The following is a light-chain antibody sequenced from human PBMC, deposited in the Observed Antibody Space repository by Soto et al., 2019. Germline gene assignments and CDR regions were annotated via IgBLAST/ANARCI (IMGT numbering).Light chain of an antibody. J-gene: IGKJ1*01. CDR1: QSISNW. CDR3: QYYNNYCWT. V-gene: IGKV1-5*03. CDR2: KTS. Sequence: DIQLTQSPSTLSASVGDRVTITCRASQSISNWLAWYQQKPGKAPKFLIYKTSNLESGVPSRFSGSGSGTEFPLTISSLQPDDFATYYCQYYNNYCWTFGQGTKVEIK.